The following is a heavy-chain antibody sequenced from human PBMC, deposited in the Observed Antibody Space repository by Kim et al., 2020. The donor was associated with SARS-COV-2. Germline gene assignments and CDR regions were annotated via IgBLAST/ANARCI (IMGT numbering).Heavy chain of an antibody. CDR1: GFTFSTYW. CDR2: IKQDGSEK. J-gene: IGHJ4*02. D-gene: IGHD6-6*01. V-gene: IGHV3-7*03. CDR3: ARDSSSSGVDF. Sequence: GGSLRLSCAASGFTFSTYWMTWVRQAPGKGLEWVANIKQDGSEKYFVDSVKGRFTISRDNAKNSLYLQMNSLRAEDTAVYYCARDSSSSGVDFWGQGTLVTVSS.